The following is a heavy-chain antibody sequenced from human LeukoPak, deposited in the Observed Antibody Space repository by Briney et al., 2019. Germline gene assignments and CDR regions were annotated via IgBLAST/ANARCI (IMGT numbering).Heavy chain of an antibody. J-gene: IGHJ4*02. V-gene: IGHV3-23*01. Sequence: GGSLRLSCAASGFTFSSYAMSWVRQAPGKGLEWVSAISGSGGSTYYADSVKGRFTISRDNSKNTLYLQMNSLRAEGTAVYYCANGYDFWSGYPDYWGQGTLVTVSS. D-gene: IGHD3-3*01. CDR2: ISGSGGST. CDR3: ANGYDFWSGYPDY. CDR1: GFTFSSYA.